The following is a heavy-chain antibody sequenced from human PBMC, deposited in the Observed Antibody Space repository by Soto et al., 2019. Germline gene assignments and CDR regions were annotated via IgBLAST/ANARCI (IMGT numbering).Heavy chain of an antibody. CDR3: ARVPLRGYTGHFDY. Sequence: SVKVSCQASGGTFSSYAISWVRQAPGQGLEWMGGIIPIFGTANYAQKFQGRVTMSRDTSIRAAYMDLSRLTSDDTAVYYCARVPLRGYTGHFDYWGQGTLVTVSS. CDR1: GGTFSSYA. CDR2: IIPIFGTA. D-gene: IGHD5-18*01. V-gene: IGHV1-69*05. J-gene: IGHJ4*02.